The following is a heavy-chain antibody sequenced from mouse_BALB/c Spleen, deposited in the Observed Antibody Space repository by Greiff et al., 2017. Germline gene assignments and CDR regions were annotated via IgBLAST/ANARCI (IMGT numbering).Heavy chain of an antibody. CDR1: GYTFTSYW. CDR2: INPSNGRT. CDR3: ARYGYDGPLDY. V-gene: IGHV1S81*02. D-gene: IGHD2-2*01. Sequence: QVQLQHPGAELVKPGASVKLSCKASGYTFTSYWMHWVKQRPGQGLEWIGEINPSNGRTNYNEKFKSKATLTVDKSSSTAYMQLSSLTSEDSAVYYCARYGYDGPLDYWGQGTTLTVSS. J-gene: IGHJ2*01.